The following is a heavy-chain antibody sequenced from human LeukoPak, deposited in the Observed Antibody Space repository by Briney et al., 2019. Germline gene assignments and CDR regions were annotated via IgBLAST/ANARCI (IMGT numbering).Heavy chain of an antibody. D-gene: IGHD3-22*01. CDR2: IYYSGST. CDR3: ARGIGSSGYYSRGAPYYFDY. CDR1: GGSISSGGYY. Sequence: SQTLSLTCTVSGGSISSGGYYWSWIRQHPGKGLEWIGYIYYSGSTYYNPSLKSRVTISVDTSKNQFSLKLSSVTAADTAVYYCARGIGSSGYYSRGAPYYFDYWGQGTLVTVSS. J-gene: IGHJ4*02. V-gene: IGHV4-31*03.